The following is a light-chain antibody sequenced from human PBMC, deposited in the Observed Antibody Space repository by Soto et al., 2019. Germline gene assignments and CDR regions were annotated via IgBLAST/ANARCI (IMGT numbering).Light chain of an antibody. V-gene: IGKV1-39*01. CDR2: AAS. J-gene: IGKJ2*01. CDR1: QSISSY. Sequence: DIQMTQSPSSLSTSVGDRVTITCRASQSISSYLNWYQQKPGTAPKLLIYAASSLQSGVPSRFSGSGSGTDFTLNISSLQPEDFATYYCQQSYSTPNTFGQGTKLEIK. CDR3: QQSYSTPNT.